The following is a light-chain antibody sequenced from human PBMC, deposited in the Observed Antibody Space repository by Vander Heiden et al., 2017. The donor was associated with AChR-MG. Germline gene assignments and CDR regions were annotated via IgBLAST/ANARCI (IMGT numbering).Light chain of an antibody. CDR3: CSFANTYALV. J-gene: IGLJ2*01. CDR1: RGDVGAYNF. CDR2: DVN. Sequence: QSALPHPRAVSGPPGQAATISCTRTRGDVGAYNFASWHQQPPGEAPKLMVYDVNKPPSGVPDRFSGSTSGNTASLTISGLQAEDEADYCCCSFANTYALVFGGGTNLTVL. V-gene: IGLV2-11*01.